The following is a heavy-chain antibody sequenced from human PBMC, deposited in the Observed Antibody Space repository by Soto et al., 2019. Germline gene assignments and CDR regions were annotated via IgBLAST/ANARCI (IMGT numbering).Heavy chain of an antibody. CDR2: ISGSGGST. Sequence: PGGSLRLSCAASGFTFSSYAMSWVRQAPGKGLEWVSAISGSGGSTYYADSVKGRFTISRDHSKNTLYLQMNSLRAEDTSVYFCSIENDGLPRYYHVYWGQGTLVTVSS. D-gene: IGHD3-10*01. V-gene: IGHV3-23*01. CDR1: GFTFSSYA. CDR3: SIENDGLPRYYHVY. J-gene: IGHJ4*02.